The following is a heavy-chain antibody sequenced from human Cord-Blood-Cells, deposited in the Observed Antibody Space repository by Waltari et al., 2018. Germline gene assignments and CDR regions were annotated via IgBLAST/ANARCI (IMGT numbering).Heavy chain of an antibody. CDR3: ATSSIAARHDYYYYYMDV. CDR2: IDPGDSDT. D-gene: IGHD6-6*01. J-gene: IGHJ6*03. Sequence: EVQLVQSGAEVKKPGESLKISCKGSGYSFTSYWIGWVRQMPGKGLEWMGIIDPGDSDTRYSPSFQGQVTISADKSISTAYLQWSSLKASDTAMYYWATSSIAARHDYYYYYMDVWGKGTTVTVSS. CDR1: GYSFTSYW. V-gene: IGHV5-51*01.